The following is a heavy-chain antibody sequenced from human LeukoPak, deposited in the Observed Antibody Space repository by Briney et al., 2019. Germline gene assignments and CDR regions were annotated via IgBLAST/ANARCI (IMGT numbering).Heavy chain of an antibody. Sequence: SVKVSCXASGGTFSSYAISWVRQAPGQGLGWMGGIIPIFGTANYAQKFQGRVTITADESTSTAYMELSSLRSEDTAVYYCAREGADYSNSYYFDYWGQGTLVTVSS. CDR2: IIPIFGTA. J-gene: IGHJ4*02. V-gene: IGHV1-69*13. D-gene: IGHD4-11*01. CDR3: AREGADYSNSYYFDY. CDR1: GGTFSSYA.